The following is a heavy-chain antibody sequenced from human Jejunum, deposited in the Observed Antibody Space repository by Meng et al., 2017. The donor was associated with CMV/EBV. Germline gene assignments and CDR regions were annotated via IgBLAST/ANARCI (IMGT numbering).Heavy chain of an antibody. Sequence: YVASGLTFSTSEMNWVRQAPGKGLEWFAYITGVTNIIYYADSVKGRFIISRDNAKSSLYLQMNDLRAEDAAVYYCVRLDLAAFYSWGQGALVTVSS. CDR1: GLTFSTSE. CDR3: VRLDLAAFYS. J-gene: IGHJ5*02. V-gene: IGHV3-48*03. CDR2: ITGVTNII. D-gene: IGHD3-3*02.